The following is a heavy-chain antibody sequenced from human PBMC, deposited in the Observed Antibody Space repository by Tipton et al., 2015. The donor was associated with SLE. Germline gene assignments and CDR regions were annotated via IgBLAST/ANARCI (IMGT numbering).Heavy chain of an antibody. CDR1: GDSISNGGHF. J-gene: IGHJ5*02. CDR2: NYTSGST. CDR3: ARALGGRYWFDP. V-gene: IGHV4-61*02. D-gene: IGHD2-15*01. Sequence: TLSLTCTITGDSISNGGHFWSWIRQPAGRGLEWIGRNYTSGSTNYNPSLKSRVTMSVDTSKNQFSLKLNSVTAADTAMNYCARALGGRYWFDPWGQGTLVTVFS.